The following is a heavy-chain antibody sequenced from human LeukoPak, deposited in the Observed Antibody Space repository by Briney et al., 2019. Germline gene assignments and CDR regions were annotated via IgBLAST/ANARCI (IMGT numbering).Heavy chain of an antibody. Sequence: GGSLRLSWAASGFSFSNYAMSWVRQAPGKGLEWVSLIIASSGATFYADSVKGRFTISRDNPKNTLYMQMNSLRAEDTALYYCAKGGYDYVEMGYFDYWGQGTLVTVSS. J-gene: IGHJ4*02. D-gene: IGHD5-12*01. CDR2: IIASSGAT. CDR3: AKGGYDYVEMGYFDY. CDR1: GFSFSNYA. V-gene: IGHV3-23*01.